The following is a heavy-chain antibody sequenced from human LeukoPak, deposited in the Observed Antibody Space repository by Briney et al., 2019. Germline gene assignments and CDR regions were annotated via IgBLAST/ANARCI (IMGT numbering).Heavy chain of an antibody. CDR1: GFTFDDYA. D-gene: IGHD5-12*01. Sequence: GGSLRLSCAASGFTFDDYAMHWVRQAPGKGLEWVSLISGDGGGTYYADSVEGRFTISRDNSKNSLYLQMNSLRTEDTALYYCAKDIIVAGPYNWFDPWGQGTLVTVSS. CDR2: ISGDGGGT. J-gene: IGHJ5*02. CDR3: AKDIIVAGPYNWFDP. V-gene: IGHV3-43*02.